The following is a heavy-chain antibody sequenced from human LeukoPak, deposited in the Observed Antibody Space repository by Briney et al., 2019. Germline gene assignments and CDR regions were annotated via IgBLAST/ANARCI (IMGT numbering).Heavy chain of an antibody. CDR2: IYTSGST. V-gene: IGHV4-4*07. CDR3: ARDFFNYYGSGSYSIHGMDV. CDR1: GGSISSYY. Sequence: SETLSLSCTVSGGSISSYYWSCIRQPAGKGLEWIGRIYTSGSTNYNPSLKSRVTMSVDTSKNQFSLKLSSLTAADTAVYYCARDFFNYYGSGSYSIHGMDVWGQGITVIVSS. J-gene: IGHJ6*02. D-gene: IGHD3-10*01.